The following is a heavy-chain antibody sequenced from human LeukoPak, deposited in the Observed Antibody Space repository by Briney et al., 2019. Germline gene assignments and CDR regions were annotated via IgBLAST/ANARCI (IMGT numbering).Heavy chain of an antibody. CDR3: AREGARDFNWFDP. D-gene: IGHD3-3*01. Sequence: SETLSLTCAVSGGSISSSNWWSWVRPPPGKGLEWIGEIYHSGSTNYNPSLKSRVTMSVDKSKNQFSLKLSSVTAADTAVYYCAREGARDFNWFDPWGQGTLVTVSS. CDR2: IYHSGST. CDR1: GGSISSSNW. V-gene: IGHV4-4*02. J-gene: IGHJ5*02.